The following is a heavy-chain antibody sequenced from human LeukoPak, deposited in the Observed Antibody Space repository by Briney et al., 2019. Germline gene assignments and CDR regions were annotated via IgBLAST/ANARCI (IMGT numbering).Heavy chain of an antibody. CDR2: ISSSSSYI. CDR1: GFTFSSYS. J-gene: IGHJ4*02. CDR3: ASGSFSSGSYYR. V-gene: IGHV3-21*01. D-gene: IGHD3-10*01. Sequence: PGGSLRLSCAASGFTFSSYSMNWVRQAPGKGLEWVSSISSSSSYIYYADSVKGRFTISRDNAKNSLYLQMNSLRAEDTAVYYCASGSFSSGSYYRWGQGTLVTVSS.